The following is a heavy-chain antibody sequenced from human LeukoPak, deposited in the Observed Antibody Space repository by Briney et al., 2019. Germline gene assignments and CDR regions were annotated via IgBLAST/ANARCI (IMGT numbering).Heavy chain of an antibody. Sequence: SETLSLTCTVSGGSISSYYWSWIRQPPGKRLEWIGYIYYSGSTNYNPSLKSRVTISVDTSKNQFSLKLSSVTAADTAVYYCARGYIVGDTSAFDIWGQGTMVTVSS. CDR3: ARGYIVGDTSAFDI. J-gene: IGHJ3*02. CDR1: GGSISSYY. V-gene: IGHV4-59*01. D-gene: IGHD1-26*01. CDR2: IYYSGST.